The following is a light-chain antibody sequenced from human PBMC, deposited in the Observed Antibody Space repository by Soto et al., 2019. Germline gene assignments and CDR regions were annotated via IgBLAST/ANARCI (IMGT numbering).Light chain of an antibody. CDR1: QSIAGY. Sequence: DIQMTQSPSSLSASVGDRVTITCRASQSIAGYLSWYQQRPGKAPKFLIYSTSNLQRGVPSRFSGSGSWTDFSLTINGLQPEDFATYFCQQSFSVPITFGQGTRLEIK. CDR2: STS. V-gene: IGKV1-39*01. CDR3: QQSFSVPIT. J-gene: IGKJ5*01.